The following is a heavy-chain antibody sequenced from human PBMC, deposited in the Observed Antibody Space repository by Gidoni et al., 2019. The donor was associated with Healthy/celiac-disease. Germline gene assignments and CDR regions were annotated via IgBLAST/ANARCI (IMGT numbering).Heavy chain of an antibody. Sequence: GFSLRLSCAASGFTFSSYWMGWVRQAPGKGLEWVANIKQDGSEKYYVDSVKGRFTISRDNAKNSLYLQMNSLRAEDTAVYYCARESKRYSYGYFDYWGQGTLVTVSS. CDR2: IKQDGSEK. CDR1: GFTFSSYW. V-gene: IGHV3-7*01. J-gene: IGHJ4*02. CDR3: ARESKRYSYGYFDY. D-gene: IGHD5-18*01.